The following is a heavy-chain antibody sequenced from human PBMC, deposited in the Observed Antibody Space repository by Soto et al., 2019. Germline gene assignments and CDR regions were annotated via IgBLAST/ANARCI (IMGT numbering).Heavy chain of an antibody. Sequence: LRLSCAASGFTFSSYSMHWVRQAPGKGLEWVSSIGTRSDIYYADSVKGRFTISRDNAKNSLSLQMNSMTAEDTAVYYCAREETAWPLAYGLDVWGQGTTVTVSS. CDR1: GFTFSSYS. D-gene: IGHD2-21*02. V-gene: IGHV3-21*01. CDR3: AREETAWPLAYGLDV. CDR2: IGTRSDI. J-gene: IGHJ6*02.